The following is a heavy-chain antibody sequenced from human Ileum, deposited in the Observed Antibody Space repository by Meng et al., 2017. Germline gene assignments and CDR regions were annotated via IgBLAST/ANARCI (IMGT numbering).Heavy chain of an antibody. J-gene: IGHJ4*02. Sequence: QVQRVQAGAEVKKPGTAVKGAGKASGGTFSSYTISWVRQAPGQGLEWMGRIIPILGIANYAQKFQGRVTITADKSTSTAYMELSSLRSEDTAVYYCARSSLGWPFLPFDYWGQGTLVTVSS. D-gene: IGHD3-3*01. CDR1: GGTFSSYT. CDR3: ARSSLGWPFLPFDY. CDR2: IIPILGIA. V-gene: IGHV1-69*02.